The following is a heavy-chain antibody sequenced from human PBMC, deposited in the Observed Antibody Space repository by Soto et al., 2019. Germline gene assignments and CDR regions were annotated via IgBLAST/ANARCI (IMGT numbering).Heavy chain of an antibody. CDR3: ARDGVAARPNYYYGMDV. V-gene: IGHV3-21*01. D-gene: IGHD6-6*01. CDR1: GFTFSSYS. J-gene: IGHJ6*02. CDR2: ISSSSSYI. Sequence: PGGSLRLSCAACGFTFSSYSMNWVRQAPGKGLEWVSSISSSSSYIYYADSVKGRFTISRDNAKNSLYLQMNSLRAEDTAVYYCARDGVAARPNYYYGMDVWGQGTTVTVSS.